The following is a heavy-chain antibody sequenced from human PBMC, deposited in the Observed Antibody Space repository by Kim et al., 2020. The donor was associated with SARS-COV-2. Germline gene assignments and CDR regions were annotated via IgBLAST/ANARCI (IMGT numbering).Heavy chain of an antibody. V-gene: IGHV3-74*01. CDR3: ASEGIAAAGRDY. Sequence: IDADSVKGGFTISRDNAKNTLYLQMNSLRAEDTAVYYCASEGIAAAGRDYWGQGTLVTVSS. D-gene: IGHD6-13*01. J-gene: IGHJ4*02.